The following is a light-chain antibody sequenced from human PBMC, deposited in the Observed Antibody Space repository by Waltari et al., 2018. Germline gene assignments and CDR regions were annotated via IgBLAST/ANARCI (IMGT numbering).Light chain of an antibody. Sequence: QAVLTQPPSASGTPGQRVSISCSGGSSTLGSNFVYWYQQLPGMAPKLLIYKNNQRPSGVPDRISGSKSGTAASLVSSGLRSEDEAHYYCTAWDDSVTGVLFGEGTKLTV. CDR3: TAWDDSVTGVL. V-gene: IGLV1-47*01. J-gene: IGLJ2*01. CDR1: SSTLGSNF. CDR2: KNN.